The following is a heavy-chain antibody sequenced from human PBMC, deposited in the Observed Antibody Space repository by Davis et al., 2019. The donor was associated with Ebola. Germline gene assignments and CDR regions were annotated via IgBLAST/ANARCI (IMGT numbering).Heavy chain of an antibody. CDR3: ATSSVGATVNFFDY. D-gene: IGHD1-26*01. J-gene: IGHJ4*02. CDR2: ISYDGRNK. V-gene: IGHV3-30*04. CDR1: GFTFSTYA. Sequence: GESLKISCAASGFTFSTYAMHWVRQAPGKGLEWVALISYDGRNKYYADSVKGRFTISRDNPKNTLYLQMNSLRGDDTAVYYCATSSVGATVNFFDYWGQGTLVTVSS.